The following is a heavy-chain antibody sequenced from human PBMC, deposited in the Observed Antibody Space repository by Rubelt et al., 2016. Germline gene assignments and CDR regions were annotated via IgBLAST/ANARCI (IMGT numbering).Heavy chain of an antibody. Sequence: GQGFEWMGKINPSDGRTTFAQRLQGRVTMTRDTFMSTVYMELSSLRSEDTAVYYCARENDALDIWGQGTMVTVSS. V-gene: IGHV1-46*04. CDR3: ARENDALDI. J-gene: IGHJ3*02. CDR2: INPSDGRT.